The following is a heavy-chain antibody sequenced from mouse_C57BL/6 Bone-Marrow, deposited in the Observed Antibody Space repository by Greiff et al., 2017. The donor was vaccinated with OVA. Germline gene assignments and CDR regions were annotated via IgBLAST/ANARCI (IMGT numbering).Heavy chain of an antibody. V-gene: IGHV1-82*01. Sequence: VNVVESGPELVKPGASVKISCKASGYAFSSSWMNWVKQRPGKGLEWIGRIYPGDGDTNYNGKFKGKATLTADKSSSTAYMQLSSLTSEDSAVYFCARKATVVASYYFDYWGQGTTLTVSS. J-gene: IGHJ2*01. D-gene: IGHD1-1*01. CDR1: GYAFSSSW. CDR3: ARKATVVASYYFDY. CDR2: IYPGDGDT.